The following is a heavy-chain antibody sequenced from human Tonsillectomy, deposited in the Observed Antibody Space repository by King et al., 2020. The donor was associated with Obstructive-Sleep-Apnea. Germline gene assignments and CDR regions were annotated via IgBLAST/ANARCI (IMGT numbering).Heavy chain of an antibody. CDR1: GFTFSSYA. CDR3: AKGFGSSSWYDY. CDR2: ISGSGDST. V-gene: IGHV3-23*04. Sequence: VQLVESGGGLVQPGGSLRLSCAASGFTFSSYAMSWVRQAPGKGLEWVSGISGSGDSTYYADSVKGRFTISRDNSKNTLYLQVNRLSAEDTAVYYCAKGFGSSSWYDYWGQGILVTVSS. J-gene: IGHJ4*02. D-gene: IGHD6-13*01.